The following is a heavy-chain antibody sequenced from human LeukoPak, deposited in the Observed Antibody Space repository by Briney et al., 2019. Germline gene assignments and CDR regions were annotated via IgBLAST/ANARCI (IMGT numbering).Heavy chain of an antibody. CDR1: GYTLTELS. CDR2: ISYDGSRQ. D-gene: IGHD3-10*01. Sequence: SCKASGYTLTELSMHWVRQAPGKGLEWVAVISYDGSRQYYADSVKGRFTISRDNSNNTLSLQMNSLRAEDTAVYYCARDLLPAGGEYYFDYWGQGTLVTVYS. J-gene: IGHJ4*02. CDR3: ARDLLPAGGEYYFDY. V-gene: IGHV3-30-3*01.